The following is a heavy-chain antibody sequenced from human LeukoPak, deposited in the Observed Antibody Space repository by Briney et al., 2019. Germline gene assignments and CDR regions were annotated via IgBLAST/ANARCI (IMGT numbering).Heavy chain of an antibody. CDR2: INSDGSST. V-gene: IGHV3-74*01. Sequence: GGSLRLSCAASGFIFDDYAMHWVRQAPGKGLVWVSRINSDGSSTSYADSVKGRFTISRDNAKNTLYLQMNSLRAEDTAVYYCARVRNPLRDYYDSSGHDAFDIWGQGTMVTVSS. CDR1: GFIFDDYA. CDR3: ARVRNPLRDYYDSSGHDAFDI. J-gene: IGHJ3*02. D-gene: IGHD3-22*01.